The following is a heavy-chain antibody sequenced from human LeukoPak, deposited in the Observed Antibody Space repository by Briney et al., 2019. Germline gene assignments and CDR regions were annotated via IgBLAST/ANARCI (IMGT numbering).Heavy chain of an antibody. J-gene: IGHJ5*02. V-gene: IGHV3-43*02. CDR2: IGGDGDRT. CDR3: AREAYYYDSSGYYEGNWFDP. D-gene: IGHD3-22*01. CDR1: GFTFDDYA. Sequence: GGSLRLSCAAAGFTFDDYAMHWVRQAPGKGLEWVSLIGGDGDRTYYADSVKGRFTISRDNSKNTLYLQMNSLRAEDTAVYYCAREAYYYDSSGYYEGNWFDPWGQGTLVTVSS.